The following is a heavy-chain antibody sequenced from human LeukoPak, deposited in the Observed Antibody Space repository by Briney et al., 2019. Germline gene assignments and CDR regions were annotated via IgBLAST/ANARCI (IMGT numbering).Heavy chain of an antibody. CDR2: INPSGGTT. CDR1: GYTFTSYH. V-gene: IGHV1-46*01. J-gene: IGHJ4*02. D-gene: IGHD6-13*01. CDR3: ARDPGYSSTALYFDY. Sequence: ASVKVSCKASGYTFTSYHMHWVRQAPGQGLEWMGIINPSGGTTRFAQKVQGRFTMTRDTSTSTVYMELSSLRSEDTAVYYCARDPGYSSTALYFDYRGQGTLVTVSS.